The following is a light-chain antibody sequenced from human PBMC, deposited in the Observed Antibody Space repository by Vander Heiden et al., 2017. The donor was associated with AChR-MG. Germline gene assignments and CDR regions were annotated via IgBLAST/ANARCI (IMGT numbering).Light chain of an antibody. V-gene: IGKV2-28*01. J-gene: IGKJ2*01. CDR1: QSLLHKNGYHY. Sequence: DIAMSQSPLSLAVSPGEPASVSCRSSQSLLHKNGYHYLDWYLQKPGQSPQLLIYLGSNRASGVPDRFSGSGSGTDFTLKISRVEPEDIGVYYCRESLQSPFTFGQGTKPEIK. CDR2: LGS. CDR3: RESLQSPFT.